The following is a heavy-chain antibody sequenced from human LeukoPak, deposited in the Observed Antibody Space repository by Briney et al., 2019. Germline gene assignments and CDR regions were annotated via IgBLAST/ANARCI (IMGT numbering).Heavy chain of an antibody. Sequence: GGSLRLSCAASGFTFSSYGMHWVRQAPGKGLEWVAVISYDGSNKYYADSVKGRFTISRDNSKNTLYLQMNSLRAEDTAVYYCAKDGQGPRYCSSTSCPAWFDPWGQGTLVTVSS. CDR1: GFTFSSYG. CDR3: AKDGQGPRYCSSTSCPAWFDP. V-gene: IGHV3-30*18. D-gene: IGHD2-2*01. CDR2: ISYDGSNK. J-gene: IGHJ5*02.